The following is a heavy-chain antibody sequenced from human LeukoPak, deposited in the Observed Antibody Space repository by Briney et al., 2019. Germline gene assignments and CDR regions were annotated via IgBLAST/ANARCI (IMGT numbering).Heavy chain of an antibody. CDR3: ARELELRVY. V-gene: IGHV3-53*01. Sequence: GGSLRLSCAASGFTFADYAMHWVRQVPGKGLEWVSVIYSGGSTYYADSVKGRFTISRDNSKNTLYLQMNSLRAEDTAVYYCARELELRVYWGQGTLVTVSS. J-gene: IGHJ4*02. D-gene: IGHD1-7*01. CDR1: GFTFADYA. CDR2: IYSGGST.